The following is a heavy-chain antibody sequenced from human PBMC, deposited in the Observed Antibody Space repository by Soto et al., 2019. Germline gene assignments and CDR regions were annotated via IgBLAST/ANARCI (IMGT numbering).Heavy chain of an antibody. D-gene: IGHD2-21*02. Sequence: QVQLMQSGAEVKKPGASVKVSCKASGDTFTDYYIHWVRQAPGQGLEWMGTVNPSGGHTTYAQHSLGRVTMTRDTSTSTRYMALTSLTSDDTAIYYCARGGHVVVVTAALDYWGQGTLVTVSS. CDR2: VNPSGGHT. J-gene: IGHJ4*02. CDR3: ARGGHVVVVTAALDY. V-gene: IGHV1-46*01. CDR1: GDTFTDYY.